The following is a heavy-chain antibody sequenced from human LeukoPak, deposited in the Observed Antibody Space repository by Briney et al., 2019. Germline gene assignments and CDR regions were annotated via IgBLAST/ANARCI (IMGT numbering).Heavy chain of an antibody. J-gene: IGHJ4*02. CDR3: ARLTVAGTKGRDY. D-gene: IGHD6-19*01. CDR1: GYTFTSYY. V-gene: IGHV1-46*01. CDR2: INPSGGST. Sequence: ASVKVSCKASGYTFTSYYMHWVRQAPGQGLEWMGIINPSGGSTSYAQKFQGRVTMTRDTSTSTAYMELRSLRSDDTAVYYCARLTVAGTKGRDYSGQGTLVTVSS.